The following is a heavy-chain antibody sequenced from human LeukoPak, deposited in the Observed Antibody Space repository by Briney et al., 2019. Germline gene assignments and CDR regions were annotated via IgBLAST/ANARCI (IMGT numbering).Heavy chain of an antibody. CDR1: GGSFSGYY. J-gene: IGHJ3*02. CDR2: VNHSGST. Sequence: SETLSLTCAVYGGSFSGYYWSWVRQPPGKGLEWMGEVNHSGSTNYNPSLKSRVTISVDTSKNQFSLKLSSVTAAETAVYYCARVRYPGHNAFDIWGQGTMVTVSS. D-gene: IGHD1-26*01. V-gene: IGHV4-34*01. CDR3: ARVRYPGHNAFDI.